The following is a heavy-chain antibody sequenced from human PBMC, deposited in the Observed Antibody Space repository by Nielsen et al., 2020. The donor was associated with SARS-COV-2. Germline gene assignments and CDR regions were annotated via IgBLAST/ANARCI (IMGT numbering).Heavy chain of an antibody. Sequence: GESLKISCKASGYTFTSYGISWVRQAPGQGLEWMGWISAYNGNTNYAQKLQGRVTMTTDTSTSTAYMELRSLRSDDTAVYYCARSQKYSYGTGGYFDYWGQGTLVTVSS. V-gene: IGHV1-18*01. D-gene: IGHD5-18*01. CDR1: GYTFTSYG. J-gene: IGHJ4*02. CDR3: ARSQKYSYGTGGYFDY. CDR2: ISAYNGNT.